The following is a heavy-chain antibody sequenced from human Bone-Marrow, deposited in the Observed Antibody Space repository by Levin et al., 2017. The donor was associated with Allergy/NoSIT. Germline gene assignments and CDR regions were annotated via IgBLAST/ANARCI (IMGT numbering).Heavy chain of an antibody. CDR3: ARERYDYREYYFDY. Sequence: SCAVSGFTFRSYGMHWVRQAPGKGLEWVAFISLDGSDKYYADSVNGRFTISRDNSKNTLYLQMNSLRSEDTAVYYCARERYDYREYYFDYWGQGTLVIVSS. D-gene: IGHD4-11*01. J-gene: IGHJ4*02. CDR1: GFTFRSYG. CDR2: ISLDGSDK. V-gene: IGHV3-30*03.